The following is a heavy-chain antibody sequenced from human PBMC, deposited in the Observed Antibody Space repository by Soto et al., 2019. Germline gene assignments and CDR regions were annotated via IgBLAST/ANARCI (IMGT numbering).Heavy chain of an antibody. CDR2: MSGSGGST. CDR1: GFTFSSYA. J-gene: IGHJ2*01. V-gene: IGHV3-23*01. D-gene: IGHD3-10*01. Sequence: EVQLLESGGGLVQPGGSLRLSCAASGFTFSSYAMRWVRQAPGKGLEWVSAMSGSGGSTYYADSVKGRFTISRDNSKNRLYLQMNSLRAEDTAVYYCAKESVTMVRGVVIARYFDLWGRGTLVTVSS. CDR3: AKESVTMVRGVVIARYFDL.